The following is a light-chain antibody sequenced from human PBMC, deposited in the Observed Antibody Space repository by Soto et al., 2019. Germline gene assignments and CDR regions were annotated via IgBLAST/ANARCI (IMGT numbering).Light chain of an antibody. CDR1: SSDVGGYNY. CDR3: CSYAGRFTGYMV. J-gene: IGLJ2*01. Sequence: QSALTQPRSVSGSPGQSVTISCTGTSSDVGGYNYVSWYQHHPGKAPKLMIYDVDKRPSGVPDRFSGSKSGNTASLTISGLRADDEANSYCCSYAGRFTGYMVFGGGTKLTDL. V-gene: IGLV2-11*01. CDR2: DVD.